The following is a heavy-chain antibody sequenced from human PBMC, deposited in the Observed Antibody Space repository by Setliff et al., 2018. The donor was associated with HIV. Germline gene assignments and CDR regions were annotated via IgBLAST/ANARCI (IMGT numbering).Heavy chain of an antibody. D-gene: IGHD1-26*01. Sequence: PSETLSLTCIVSGGSISSSSYHWGWIRQPPGKGLEWIGSMCSSGSTYNNPSLKSRVTMSVATSKNQFSLKLTSVTAADTAVYYCARRSIVGVTRGYYYYALDVWGQGTTVTVSS. CDR2: MCSSGST. J-gene: IGHJ6*02. V-gene: IGHV4-39*01. CDR1: GGSISSSSYH. CDR3: ARRSIVGVTRGYYYYALDV.